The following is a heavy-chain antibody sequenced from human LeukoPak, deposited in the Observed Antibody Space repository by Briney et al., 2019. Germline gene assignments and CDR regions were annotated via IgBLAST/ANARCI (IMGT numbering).Heavy chain of an antibody. CDR1: GFTFSSYA. CDR3: AKDRRACSSSSCYYRFDY. J-gene: IGHJ4*02. Sequence: GGSLRLSCAASGFTFSSYAMSWVRQAPGKGLEWVSAISGSGGSTYYADSVKGRFTISRDNSKNTLYLQMNSLRAEDTAVYYCAKDRRACSSSSCYYRFDYWGQGTLVTVSS. CDR2: ISGSGGST. D-gene: IGHD2-2*01. V-gene: IGHV3-23*01.